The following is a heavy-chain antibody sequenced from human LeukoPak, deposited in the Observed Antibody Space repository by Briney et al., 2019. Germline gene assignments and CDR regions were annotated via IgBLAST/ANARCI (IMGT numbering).Heavy chain of an antibody. J-gene: IGHJ4*02. CDR1: GFTLSDYW. CDR3: VRDGGGTTPYDC. D-gene: IGHD1-7*01. Sequence: GGSLRLSCAASGFTLSDYWMNWVRQAPGKGPVWVSHISPDGRNIAYADSVKGRFTISRDSAKNTLYLQMNRLSVGDTAVYYCVRDGGGTTPYDCWGQGTLVTVSS. V-gene: IGHV3-74*01. CDR2: ISPDGRNI.